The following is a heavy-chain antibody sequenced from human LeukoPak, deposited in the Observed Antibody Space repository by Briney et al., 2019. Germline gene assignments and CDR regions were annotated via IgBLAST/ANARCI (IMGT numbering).Heavy chain of an antibody. D-gene: IGHD3-10*01. CDR1: GFTFCSYW. CDR2: IKHDGREK. V-gene: IGHV3-7*01. J-gene: IGHJ4*02. Sequence: PGGSLRLSCAASGFTFCSYWMSWVPQGPGKGLEWVSDIKHDGREKYYMDSGRVRFTIARDNAKNSLYLQRNSLSAQDRPGFYCATAQHRVWSGELLQGTSFDYWGEGTLVTASS. CDR3: ATAQHRVWSGELLQGTSFDY.